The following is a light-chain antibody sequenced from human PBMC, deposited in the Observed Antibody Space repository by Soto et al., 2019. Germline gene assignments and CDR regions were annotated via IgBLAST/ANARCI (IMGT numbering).Light chain of an antibody. J-gene: IGKJ3*01. CDR3: QQANSCR. V-gene: IGKV1-12*01. Sequence: DIQMTQSPSSVSTSVGDRVTITCRASHGLSSWLAWFQQKPGKAPKVLIYAASSLQNGVPSRFSGSGSGTYFTLTISSLQPEAYATYYCQQANSCRLGPGTKVDIK. CDR1: HGLSSW. CDR2: AAS.